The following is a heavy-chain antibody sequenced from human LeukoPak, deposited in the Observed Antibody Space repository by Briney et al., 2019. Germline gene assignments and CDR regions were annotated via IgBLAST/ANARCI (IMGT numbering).Heavy chain of an antibody. J-gene: IGHJ4*02. V-gene: IGHV4-34*01. CDR2: INHRGTT. CDR1: GDAFSGYY. Sequence: PSEPLSLTCAVYGDAFSGYYWSWIRQAPGKGLEWIAEINHRGTTHYNPSLMSRVHISADTSRNQFSLNLDSVTAADTAVYYCARSWAGMYYPFYYFDYWGQGALVTVSP. D-gene: IGHD1-26*01. CDR3: ARSWAGMYYPFYYFDY.